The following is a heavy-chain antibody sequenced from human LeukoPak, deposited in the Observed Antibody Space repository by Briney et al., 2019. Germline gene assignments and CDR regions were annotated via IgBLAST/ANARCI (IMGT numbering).Heavy chain of an antibody. V-gene: IGHV4-61*02. D-gene: IGHD6-19*01. Sequence: SETLSLTCTVSGGSISSGSYYWSWIRQPAGKGLEWIGRIYTSGSTNYNPSLKSRVTISVDTSKNQFSLKLSSVTAADTAVYYCARQFFGVIAVAGTRYYYMDVWGKGTTVTVSS. CDR2: IYTSGST. J-gene: IGHJ6*03. CDR1: GGSISSGSYY. CDR3: ARQFFGVIAVAGTRYYYMDV.